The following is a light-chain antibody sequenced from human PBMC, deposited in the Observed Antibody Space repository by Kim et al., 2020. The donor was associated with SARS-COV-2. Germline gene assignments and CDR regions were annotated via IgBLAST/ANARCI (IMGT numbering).Light chain of an antibody. V-gene: IGKV3-11*01. CDR3: QQRKT. CDR1: QSVSGY. Sequence: EIVLTQSPATLSLSPGERATLSCRASQSVSGYLGWYQQKRGQAPRLLIYDATHRATGIPARFSGSGSTTEFTLTISSLEPEDFAVYYCQQRKTFGGGTKVDIK. CDR2: DAT. J-gene: IGKJ4*01.